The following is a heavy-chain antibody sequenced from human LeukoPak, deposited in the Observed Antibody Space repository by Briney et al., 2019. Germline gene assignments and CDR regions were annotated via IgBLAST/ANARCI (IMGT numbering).Heavy chain of an antibody. CDR3: ARSVATRRVYYYYCYMDV. J-gene: IGHJ6*03. V-gene: IGHV3-53*01. CDR2: IYSGGST. Sequence: AGGSLRLSCAASGFTVSSNYMSWVRQAPGKGLEWVSDIYSGGSTYYADSVKGRVTISRDNSKNTLYLQMNSLRAEDTAVYYCARSVATRRVYYYYCYMDVWGKGTTVTVSS. CDR1: GFTVSSNY. D-gene: IGHD5-12*01.